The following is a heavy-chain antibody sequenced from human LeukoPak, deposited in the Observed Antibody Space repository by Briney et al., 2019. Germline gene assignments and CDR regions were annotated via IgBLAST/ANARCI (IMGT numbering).Heavy chain of an antibody. CDR2: ISSSGSTI. J-gene: IGHJ6*03. CDR3: ARGQDYSYYYYMDV. CDR1: GFTFSDHY. Sequence: GGSLRLSCAASGFTFSDHYMSWIRQAPGKGLEWVSYISSSGSTIYYTDSVKGRFTVSRDNAKNSLYLQMNSLRAEDTAVYYCARGQDYSYYYYMDVWGKGTTVTVSS. V-gene: IGHV3-11*04.